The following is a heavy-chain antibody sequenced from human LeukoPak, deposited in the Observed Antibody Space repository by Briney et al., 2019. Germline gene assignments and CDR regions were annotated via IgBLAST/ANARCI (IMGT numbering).Heavy chain of an antibody. CDR1: GYTFTSYG. Sequence: ASVKVSCKASGYTFTSYGISWVRQAPGQGLEWMGWISAYNGNTNYAQKLQGRVTMTTDTSTSTAYMELRSLRSDDTAVYYCARVETVTRYYYYYGMDVWGQGTTVTVSS. CDR2: ISAYNGNT. V-gene: IGHV1-18*01. J-gene: IGHJ6*02. D-gene: IGHD4-17*01. CDR3: ARVETVTRYYYYYGMDV.